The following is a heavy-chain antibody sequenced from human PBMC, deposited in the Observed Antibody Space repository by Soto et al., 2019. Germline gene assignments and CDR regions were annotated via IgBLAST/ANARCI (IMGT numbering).Heavy chain of an antibody. D-gene: IGHD6-13*01. J-gene: IGHJ4*02. CDR2: IKEDGSQK. CDR1: GFSFSTFW. V-gene: IGHV3-7*04. CDR3: ARARRQTETAAAGVDN. Sequence: GGSLRLSCAASGFSFSTFWMTWVRQAPGKGLQWVANIKEDGSQKYYVDSVEGRFTISRDNAKNSLFLQMNSLRVEDTAVYFCARARRQTETAAAGVDNWGQGALVTVSS.